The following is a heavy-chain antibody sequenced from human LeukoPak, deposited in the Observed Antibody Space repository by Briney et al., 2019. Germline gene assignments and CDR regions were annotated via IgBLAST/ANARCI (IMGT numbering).Heavy chain of an antibody. CDR3: ANVPDYYYYYMDV. D-gene: IGHD3-16*01. J-gene: IGHJ6*03. V-gene: IGHV4-39*01. CDR2: IYYSGST. CDR1: GGSISSSSYY. Sequence: SETLSLTCTVSGGSISSSSYYWGWIREPPGKGLEWIGSIYYSGSTYYNSSLKSRVTISVDTSKNQFSLKLSSVTAADTAVYYCANVPDYYYYYMDVWGKGTTVTVSS.